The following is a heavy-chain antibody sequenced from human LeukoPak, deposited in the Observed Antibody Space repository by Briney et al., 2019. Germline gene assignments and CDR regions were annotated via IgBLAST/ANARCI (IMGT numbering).Heavy chain of an antibody. J-gene: IGHJ4*02. CDR3: ARGSFVDTAMAD. CDR1: GGSISSGDYY. CDR2: IYYSGST. D-gene: IGHD5-18*01. V-gene: IGHV4-30-4*08. Sequence: KPSETLSLTCTVSGGSISSGDYYWSWIRQPPGKGLEWTGYIYYSGSTYYNPSLKSRVTISVDTSKNQFSLKLSSVTAADTAVYYCARGSFVDTAMADWGQGTLVTVSS.